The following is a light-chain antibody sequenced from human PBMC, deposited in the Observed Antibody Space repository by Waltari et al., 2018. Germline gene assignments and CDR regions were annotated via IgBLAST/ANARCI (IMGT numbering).Light chain of an antibody. CDR3: ATWDDRLNGQV. CDR2: TNN. CDR1: SSSIGSNA. V-gene: IGLV1-44*01. J-gene: IGLJ2*01. Sequence: QSVLTQPPSASGTPGQRVTISCSGSSSSIGSNAVTWYQQIPGSAPKLLIHTNNQRPSGVPDRFSGSKSGTSASLAISGLQSEDEADYYCATWDDRLNGQVIGGGTKLTVL.